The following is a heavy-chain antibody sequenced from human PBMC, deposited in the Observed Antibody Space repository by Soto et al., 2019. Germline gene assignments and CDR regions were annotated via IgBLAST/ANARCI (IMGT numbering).Heavy chain of an antibody. D-gene: IGHD3-10*01. CDR3: TTGEERNPNGFGKFAY. J-gene: IGHJ4*02. V-gene: IGHV3-23*01. Sequence: EVQVLESGGDLVQPGGSLRLSCAASGFTFSSYAMAWVRQAPGKGLEWVSAISGSGGATYYADSVKGRFTISRDNSKDTLYLQMKSLRDEDTAVYFCTTGEERNPNGFGKFAYWGQGTLVTVSS. CDR1: GFTFSSYA. CDR2: ISGSGGAT.